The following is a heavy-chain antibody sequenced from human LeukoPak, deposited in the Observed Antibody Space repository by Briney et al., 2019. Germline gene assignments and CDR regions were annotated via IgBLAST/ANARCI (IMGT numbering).Heavy chain of an antibody. CDR3: AKTSDSGSYFYYYYYMEV. Sequence: GSLRLSCAASGFIFSSYDMHWVRQAPGKGLEWVTVISHDGSYKDYADSVKGRFTISRDNSKNTLYLQMNSLRAEDTAVYHCAKTSDSGSYFYYYYYMEVWGKGTTVTVSS. V-gene: IGHV3-30*18. CDR1: GFIFSSYD. J-gene: IGHJ6*03. CDR2: ISHDGSYK. D-gene: IGHD1-26*01.